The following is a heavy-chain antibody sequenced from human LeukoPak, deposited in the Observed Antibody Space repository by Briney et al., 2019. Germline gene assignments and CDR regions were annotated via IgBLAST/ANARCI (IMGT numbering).Heavy chain of an antibody. D-gene: IGHD3-3*01. CDR2: ISSSGSTI. Sequence: PGGSLRLSCAASGFTFSDYYMSWIRQAPGKGLEWVSYISSSGSTIYYADSVKGRFTISRDNAKKSLYLQMNSLRAEDTAVYYWAKGSRLGVVERDAFHIWGLGKMLTVSS. CDR1: GFTFSDYY. J-gene: IGHJ3*02. CDR3: AKGSRLGVVERDAFHI. V-gene: IGHV3-11*01.